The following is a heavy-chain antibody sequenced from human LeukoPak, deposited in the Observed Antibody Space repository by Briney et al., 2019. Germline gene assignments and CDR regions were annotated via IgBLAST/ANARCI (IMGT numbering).Heavy chain of an antibody. CDR2: IYHSGST. D-gene: IGHD2-15*01. J-gene: IGHJ5*02. V-gene: IGHV4-28*03. CDR1: GYSISSSKW. Sequence: SETLSLTCAVSGYSISSSKWWGWIRQPPGKGLEWIGYIYHSGSTYYNPSLKSRVTISVDTSKNQFSLKLSSVTAADSAVYYCARVGGRGIGYWFDPWGQGTLVTVSS. CDR3: ARVGGRGIGYWFDP.